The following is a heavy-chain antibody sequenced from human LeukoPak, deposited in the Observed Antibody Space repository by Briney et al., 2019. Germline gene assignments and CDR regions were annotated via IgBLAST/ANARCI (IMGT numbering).Heavy chain of an antibody. J-gene: IGHJ4*02. CDR2: ISYDGSNK. V-gene: IGHV3-30*03. D-gene: IGHD6-19*01. Sequence: GGSLRLSCVASGFTFSSYGMHWVRQAPGRGLEGVAGISYDGSNKYNADSVKGRISISRDNSKNTLYLQMNSLRAEDTAVYYCARAGSSGWTFDYWGQGTLVTVSS. CDR1: GFTFSSYG. CDR3: ARAGSSGWTFDY.